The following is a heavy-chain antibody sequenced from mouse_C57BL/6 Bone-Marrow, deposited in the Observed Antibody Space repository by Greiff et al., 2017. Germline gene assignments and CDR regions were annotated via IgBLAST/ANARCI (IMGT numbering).Heavy chain of an antibody. D-gene: IGHD3-2*02. V-gene: IGHV5-6*01. CDR2: ISSGGSYT. CDR3: TRGNAAQIAY. J-gene: IGHJ3*01. CDR1: GFTFSDYD. Sequence: EVQLVESGGDLVKPGGSLKLSCAASGFTFSDYDMSWVRQTPDKRLEWVATISSGGSYTYYPDSVKGRFTITRDHSKNTPYLQMNSLKSEDTAMYCCTRGNAAQIAYWGQGTLVTVSA.